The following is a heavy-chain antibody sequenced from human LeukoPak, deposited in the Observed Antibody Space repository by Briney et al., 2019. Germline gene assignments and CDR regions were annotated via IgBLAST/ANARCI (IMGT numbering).Heavy chain of an antibody. Sequence: SVKVSCKSSGGSLSSYAFSWLRQAPGQGLEWMGGIIPIFGTPNYAQKFKGRVTIPADEYTRTAYMDPSSLRSGDTAVCVCPRGGLYSAKQRFDYWGQGRLVSVCS. D-gene: IGHD4-11*01. CDR3: PRGGLYSAKQRFDY. CDR1: GGSLSSYA. V-gene: IGHV1-69*13. J-gene: IGHJ4*02. CDR2: IIPIFGTP.